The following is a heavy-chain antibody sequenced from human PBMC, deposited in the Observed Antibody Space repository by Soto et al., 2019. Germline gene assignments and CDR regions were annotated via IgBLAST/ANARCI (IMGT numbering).Heavy chain of an antibody. Sequence: GGSLRLSCAASGFTFDDYAMHWVRQAPGKGLEWVSGISWNSGSIGYADSVKGRFTISRDNAKNSLYLQMNSLRAEDTALYYCAKDTNRYSSAVNWFDPWGQGTLVTVSS. CDR1: GFTFDDYA. CDR3: AKDTNRYSSAVNWFDP. CDR2: ISWNSGSI. J-gene: IGHJ5*02. V-gene: IGHV3-9*01. D-gene: IGHD6-19*01.